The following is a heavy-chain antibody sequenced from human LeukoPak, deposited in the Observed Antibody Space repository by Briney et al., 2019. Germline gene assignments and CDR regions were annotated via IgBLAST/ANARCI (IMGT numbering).Heavy chain of an antibody. D-gene: IGHD5-12*01. CDR3: MVATGDY. Sequence: GGSLRLSCAASGFTFSSYAMHWVRQAPGKGLEWVAVISYDGSNKYYADSVKGRFTISRDNSKNTLYLQMNSLRAGDTAVNYSMVATGDYWGQGTLVTVSS. J-gene: IGHJ4*02. CDR2: ISYDGSNK. CDR1: GFTFSSYA. V-gene: IGHV3-30-3*01.